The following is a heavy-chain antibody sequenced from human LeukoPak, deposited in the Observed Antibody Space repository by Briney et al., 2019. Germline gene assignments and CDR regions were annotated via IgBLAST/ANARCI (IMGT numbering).Heavy chain of an antibody. D-gene: IGHD6-6*01. J-gene: IGHJ6*02. CDR2: ARNKPTGYTT. CDR3: ARLGRYSSSSIYYYTMDV. V-gene: IGHV3-72*01. CDR1: GFTFSDHY. Sequence: GGSLRLSRAASGFTFSDHYMDWVRQAPGKGLEWVGRARNKPTGYTTEYAASVKGRFTISRDDSKNSLYLQMNSLKTEDTAVYYCARLGRYSSSSIYYYTMDVWGQGTTVTVSS.